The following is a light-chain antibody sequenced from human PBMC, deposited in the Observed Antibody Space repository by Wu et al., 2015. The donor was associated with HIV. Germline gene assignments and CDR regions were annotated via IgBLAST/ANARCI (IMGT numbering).Light chain of an antibody. Sequence: DIQMTQSPSTLSASVGDRVTITCRASQSISSWLAWYQQKPGKAPKLLIYKASSLESGVPSRFSGSGSGTDFTLTISSLQPEDIATYYCQKSNRAPFTFGPGTKVDIK. CDR2: KAS. J-gene: IGKJ3*01. CDR1: QSISSW. V-gene: IGKV1-5*03. CDR3: QKSNRAPFT.